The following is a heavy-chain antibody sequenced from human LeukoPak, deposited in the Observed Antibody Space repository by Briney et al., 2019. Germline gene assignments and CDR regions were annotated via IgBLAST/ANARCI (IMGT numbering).Heavy chain of an antibody. Sequence: TSETLSLTCTVSGGSISSSTYYWGWIRQPPGKGLEWIGSIYYSGSTYYNPSLKSRVTISVDTSKNQFSLKLSSVTAADTAVYYCARSDVYYDSSGFWFDPWGQGTLVTVSS. D-gene: IGHD3-22*01. CDR1: GGSISSSTYY. J-gene: IGHJ5*02. V-gene: IGHV4-39*01. CDR2: IYYSGST. CDR3: ARSDVYYDSSGFWFDP.